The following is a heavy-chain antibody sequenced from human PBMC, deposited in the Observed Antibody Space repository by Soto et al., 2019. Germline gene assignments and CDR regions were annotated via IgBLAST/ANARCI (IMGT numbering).Heavy chain of an antibody. CDR1: GFTFSRYG. D-gene: IGHD2-15*01. V-gene: IGHV3-33*01. CDR2: IWYDGSNK. Sequence: QVQLVESGGGVVQPGRSLRLSCAASGFTFSRYGMHWVRQAPGKGLEWVAVIWYDGSNKYYADSVKGRFTNSRDNSKNTLYLQMNSLRAEDTAVYYCARRREDNQEGAFDIWGQGTMVTVSS. J-gene: IGHJ3*02. CDR3: ARRREDNQEGAFDI.